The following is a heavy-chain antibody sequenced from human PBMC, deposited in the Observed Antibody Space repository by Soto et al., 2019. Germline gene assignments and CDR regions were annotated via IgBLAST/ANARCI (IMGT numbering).Heavy chain of an antibody. CDR3: AKSKGGTANGMDV. Sequence: PGGSLRLSCAASGFTFSSYGMHWVRQAPGKGLEWVAVISYDGSNKYYADSVKGRFTISRDNSKNTLYLQMNSLRAEDTAVYYCAKSKGGTANGMDVWGQGTTVTVSS. J-gene: IGHJ6*02. V-gene: IGHV3-30*18. CDR1: GFTFSSYG. CDR2: ISYDGSNK. D-gene: IGHD2-21*02.